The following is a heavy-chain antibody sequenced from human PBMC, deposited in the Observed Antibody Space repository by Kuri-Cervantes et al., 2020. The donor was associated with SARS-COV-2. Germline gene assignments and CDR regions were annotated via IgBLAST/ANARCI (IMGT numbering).Heavy chain of an antibody. CDR2: IIPIFGTA. CDR3: ARGSPMVRGVIITPYYYYYMDV. J-gene: IGHJ6*03. Sequence: SVKVSCKASGYTFTSYDINWVRQATGQGLEWMGGIIPIFGTANYAQKFQGRVTITADKSTSTAYMELSSLRSEDTAVYYCARGSPMVRGVIITPYYYYYMDVWGKGTTVTVSS. D-gene: IGHD3-10*01. V-gene: IGHV1-69*06. CDR1: GYTFTSYD.